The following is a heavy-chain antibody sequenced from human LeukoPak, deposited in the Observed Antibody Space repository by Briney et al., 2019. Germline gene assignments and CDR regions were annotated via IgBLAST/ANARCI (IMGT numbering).Heavy chain of an antibody. CDR3: AKSSCCPGIAVDDWFDP. J-gene: IGHJ5*02. CDR1: GYTFTSYG. Sequence: GASVKVSCKASGYTFTSYGISWVRQAPGQGLEWMGGIIPIFGTANYAQKFQGRVTITADESTSTAYMELSSLRSEDTAVYYCAKSSCCPGIAVDDWFDPWGQGTLVTVSS. D-gene: IGHD6-19*01. CDR2: IIPIFGTA. V-gene: IGHV1-69*13.